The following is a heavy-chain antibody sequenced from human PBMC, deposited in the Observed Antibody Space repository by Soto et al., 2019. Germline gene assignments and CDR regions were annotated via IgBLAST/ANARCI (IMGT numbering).Heavy chain of an antibody. Sequence: QVQLVQSGAEVKKPGASVKVSCKASGYTFTSYDINWVRQATGQGLEWMGWMNTNSGNTGYAQKFQVRVTMTRTTAISTAYMELSSLRSEDTAVYYCARGQRHLIDSFDNWSQGTMVTVSS. CDR2: MNTNSGNT. CDR3: ARGQRHLIDSFDN. J-gene: IGHJ3*02. D-gene: IGHD6-25*01. V-gene: IGHV1-8*01. CDR1: GYTFTSYD.